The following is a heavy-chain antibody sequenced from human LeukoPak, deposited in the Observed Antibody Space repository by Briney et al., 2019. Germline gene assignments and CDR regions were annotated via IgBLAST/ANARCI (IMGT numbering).Heavy chain of an antibody. CDR3: ARDHGYYMDV. CDR1: GFTFSSYS. J-gene: IGHJ6*03. Sequence: GGSLRLSCAASGFTFSSYSMNWVRQAPGKGLEWVSSISSSGRYIYYADSLKGRFTISRDNAKNSLYLQMNSLRAEDTAVYYCARDHGYYMDVWGKGTTVTVSS. V-gene: IGHV3-21*01. CDR2: ISSSGRYI.